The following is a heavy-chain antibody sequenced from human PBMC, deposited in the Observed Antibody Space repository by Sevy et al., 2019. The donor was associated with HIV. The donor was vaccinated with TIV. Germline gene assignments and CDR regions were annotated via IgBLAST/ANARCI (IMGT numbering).Heavy chain of an antibody. D-gene: IGHD3-3*01. V-gene: IGHV3-48*01. CDR3: ARLGDLWCGNYGGFDY. CDR1: GFTFSSYS. J-gene: IGHJ4*02. Sequence: GGSLRLSCAASGFTFSSYSMNWVRQAPGKGLEWVSYISSSSSTIYYADSVKGRFTISRDNAKNSLYLQMNSLRAEDTAVYYCARLGDLWCGNYGGFDYWGQGTLVTVSS. CDR2: ISSSSSTI.